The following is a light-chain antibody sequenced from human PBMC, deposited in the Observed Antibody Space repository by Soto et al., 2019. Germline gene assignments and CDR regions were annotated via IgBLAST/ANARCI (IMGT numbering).Light chain of an antibody. V-gene: IGLV1-40*01. CDR3: QTYDRSLSGAGV. CDR1: SSNIGAGYD. Sequence: QSVLTQPPSVSGAPGQRVTISCTGSSSNIGAGYDVHWYQQLPGKAPKLLIYGNNNRPSGVPDRFSASKSGTATSLAITGLQAEDEADYYCQTYDRSLSGAGVFGGGTKLTVL. CDR2: GNN. J-gene: IGLJ2*01.